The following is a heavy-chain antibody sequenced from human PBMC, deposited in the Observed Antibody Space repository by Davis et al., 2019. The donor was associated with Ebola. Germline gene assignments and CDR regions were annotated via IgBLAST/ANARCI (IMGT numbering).Heavy chain of an antibody. D-gene: IGHD3-22*01. CDR1: GFTFSSYS. V-gene: IGHV3-21*01. Sequence: GESLKISCAASGFTFSSYSMNWVRQAPGKGLEWVSSISSSSSYIYYADSVKGRFTISRDNAKNSLYLQMNSLRAEDTAVYYCARDFLPPYTMIVVVITYGMDVWGQGTTVTVSS. J-gene: IGHJ6*02. CDR3: ARDFLPPYTMIVVVITYGMDV. CDR2: ISSSSSYI.